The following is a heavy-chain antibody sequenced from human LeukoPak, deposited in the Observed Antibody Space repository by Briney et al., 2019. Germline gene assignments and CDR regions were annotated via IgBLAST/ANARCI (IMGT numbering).Heavy chain of an antibody. V-gene: IGHV4-30-4*01. CDR3: ARSRITMVRGFDY. CDR1: GGSISSGDYY. CDR2: IYYSGST. D-gene: IGHD3-10*01. Sequence: SETLSLTCTVSGGSISSGDYYWSWIRQPPGKGLEWIGYIYYSGSTYYNPSLKSRVTISVDTSKNQFSLKLSSVIAADTAVYYCARSRITMVRGFDYWGQGTLVTVSS. J-gene: IGHJ4*02.